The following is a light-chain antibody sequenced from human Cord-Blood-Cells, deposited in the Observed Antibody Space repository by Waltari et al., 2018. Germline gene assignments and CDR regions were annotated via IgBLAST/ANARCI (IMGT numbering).Light chain of an antibody. CDR3: NSRDSSGNHVV. Sequence: SSELTQDPAVSVALGQTVMITCQGDSLRSDYASWYQQNPGQAPVLVIYGKNNRPSGIPDRFSGSSSGNTASLTITGAQAEDEADYYCNSRDSSGNHVVFGGGTKLTVL. J-gene: IGLJ2*01. V-gene: IGLV3-19*01. CDR1: SLRSDY. CDR2: GKN.